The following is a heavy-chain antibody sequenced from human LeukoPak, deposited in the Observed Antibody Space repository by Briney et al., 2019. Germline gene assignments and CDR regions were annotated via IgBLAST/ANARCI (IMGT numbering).Heavy chain of an antibody. CDR3: ARERAYSSFDY. Sequence: PGGSLRLSCAASGFTVSSNYMSWVRQAPGKGLEWVSVIYSGGSTYYADSVKGRFTISRDNSKNTLYLQMNSLRAEDTAVYYCARERAYSSFDYWGQGTLVTVSS. CDR2: IYSGGST. V-gene: IGHV3-66*01. D-gene: IGHD1-26*01. CDR1: GFTVSSNY. J-gene: IGHJ4*02.